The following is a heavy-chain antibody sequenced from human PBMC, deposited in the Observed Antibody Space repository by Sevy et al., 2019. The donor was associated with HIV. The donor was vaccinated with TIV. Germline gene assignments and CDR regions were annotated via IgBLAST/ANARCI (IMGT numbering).Heavy chain of an antibody. D-gene: IGHD3-10*01. CDR1: GFTFSDAW. V-gene: IGHV3-15*01. CDR3: QWFGAFYFYGMDV. CDR2: IKTKTDGGTT. J-gene: IGHJ6*02. Sequence: GGSLRLSCAASGFTFSDAWMTWVRQAPGKGLEWVGRIKTKTDGGTTDHAAPVKGRFTISRDDSKNTVYLQMNSMETEDTAVYYCQWFGAFYFYGMDVWGHGTTVTVSS.